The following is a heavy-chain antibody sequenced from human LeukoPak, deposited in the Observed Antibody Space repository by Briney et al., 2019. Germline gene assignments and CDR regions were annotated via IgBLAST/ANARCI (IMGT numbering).Heavy chain of an antibody. Sequence: GGSLRLSCAASGFTFSSYNMNWVRQAPGKGLEWVSSISSSSDYIYYADSVKGRFTISRDNAKNSLYLQVKSLRAEDTAVYYCARGKTSQNIVTRKTYNWFDPWGQGTLVTVSS. CDR1: GFTFSSYN. D-gene: IGHD2/OR15-2a*01. CDR2: ISSSSDYI. V-gene: IGHV3-21*01. CDR3: ARGKTSQNIVTRKTYNWFDP. J-gene: IGHJ5*02.